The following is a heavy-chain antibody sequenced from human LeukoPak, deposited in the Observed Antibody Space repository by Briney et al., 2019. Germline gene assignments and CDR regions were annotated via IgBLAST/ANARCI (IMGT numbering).Heavy chain of an antibody. CDR3: ARDAGYFDQYYFDY. Sequence: PSETLSLTCTVSGGSISSYYWRWIRQPPGKGLEWIGYIYYSGSTNYNPSLKSRVTISVDTSKNQFSLKLSSVTAADTAVYFCARDAGYFDQYYFDYWGQGTLVTVSS. V-gene: IGHV4-59*01. J-gene: IGHJ4*02. D-gene: IGHD3-9*01. CDR1: GGSISSYY. CDR2: IYYSGST.